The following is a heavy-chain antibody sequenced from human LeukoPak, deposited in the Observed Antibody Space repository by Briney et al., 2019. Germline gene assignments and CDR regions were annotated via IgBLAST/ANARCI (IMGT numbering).Heavy chain of an antibody. CDR1: GFSFSDYW. CDR2: INSGGSNT. D-gene: IGHD6-19*01. J-gene: IGHJ4*02. V-gene: IGHV3-74*01. Sequence: GGSLRLSCAASGFSFSDYWMHWVRQAPGKGLVWVSRINSGGSNTNYADSVKGRFSISRDNAKSTLYLQMNSLRAEDTAVYYCARGGSGIGWSPYWGQGTLVTVSS. CDR3: ARGGSGIGWSPY.